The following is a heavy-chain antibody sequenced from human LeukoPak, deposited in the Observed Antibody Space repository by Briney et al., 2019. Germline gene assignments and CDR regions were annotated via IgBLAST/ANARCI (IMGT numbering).Heavy chain of an antibody. CDR3: AREYYDSSGYLKYYYYGMDV. CDR1: GFTFDDYA. Sequence: PGGSLGLSCAASGFTFDDYAMHWVRQAPGKGLEWVSGISWNSGSIGYADSVKGRFTISRDNAKNSLYLQMNSLRAEDTAVYYCAREYYDSSGYLKYYYYGMDVWGQGTTVTVSS. D-gene: IGHD3-22*01. V-gene: IGHV3-9*01. CDR2: ISWNSGSI. J-gene: IGHJ6*02.